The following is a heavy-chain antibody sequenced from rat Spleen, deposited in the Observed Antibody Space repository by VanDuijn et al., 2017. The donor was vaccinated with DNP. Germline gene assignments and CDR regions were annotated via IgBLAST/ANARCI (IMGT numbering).Heavy chain of an antibody. J-gene: IGHJ2*01. V-gene: IGHV10-4*01. CDR2: ISIKTHNYAT. D-gene: IGHD1-10*01. Sequence: EVQLVESGGGLVQPKGSLKLSCAASGFDFNTYAMSWVRQAPGKGLDWVASISIKTHNYATLYADSVKERFTISRDDSQNMVYLQMNNLKTEDTALYYCEGYNNYFDYWGQGVMVTVSS. CDR1: GFDFNTYA. CDR3: EGYNNYFDY.